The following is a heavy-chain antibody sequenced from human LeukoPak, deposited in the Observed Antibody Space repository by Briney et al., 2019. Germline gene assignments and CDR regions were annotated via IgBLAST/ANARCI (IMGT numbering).Heavy chain of an antibody. D-gene: IGHD4-17*01. V-gene: IGHV3-48*04. CDR2: ITSSSSSM. J-gene: IGHJ4*02. CDR1: GFTSSRFS. Sequence: PGGSLRLSCAASGFTSSRFSMNWVRQAPGKGLEWISYITSSSSSMYYADSVEGRFTISRDNAKNSLYLQMNSLTAEDTAVYYCARVIGSYGDSAYWGQGTLVTVSS. CDR3: ARVIGSYGDSAY.